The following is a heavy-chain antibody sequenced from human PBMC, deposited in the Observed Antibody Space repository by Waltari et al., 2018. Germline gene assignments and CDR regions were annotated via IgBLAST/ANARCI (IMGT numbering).Heavy chain of an antibody. CDR2: ISYAGTT. D-gene: IGHD5-12*01. CDR3: ATYIGASVGTAAFDV. V-gene: IGHV4-39*01. J-gene: IGHJ3*01. CDR1: GGSIDTPKHY. Sequence: QLQLQESGPGPVKPSETLSLTCSVSGGSIDTPKHYWSWIRQPPGQGLEWIGTISYAGTTYTNPSLRSRLTISRDTSKNQLSLTLGSTTAADTAVYYCATYIGASVGTAAFDVWGQGTMVTVSS.